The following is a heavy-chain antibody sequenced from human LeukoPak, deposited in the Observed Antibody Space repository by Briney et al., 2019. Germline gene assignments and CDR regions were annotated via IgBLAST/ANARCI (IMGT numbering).Heavy chain of an antibody. Sequence: GASVKVSCKASGYTFTGYYMHWVRQAPGQGLEWMGWINPNSGGTNYAQKFQGRVTMTRDTSISTAYMELSRLRSDDTAVYYCARVGSSSSYYYGMDVWGQGTTVTVSS. CDR2: INPNSGGT. D-gene: IGHD6-6*01. V-gene: IGHV1-2*02. CDR3: ARVGSSSSYYYGMDV. CDR1: GYTFTGYY. J-gene: IGHJ6*02.